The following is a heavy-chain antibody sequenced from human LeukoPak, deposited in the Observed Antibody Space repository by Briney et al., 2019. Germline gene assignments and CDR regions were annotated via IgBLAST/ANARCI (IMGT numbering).Heavy chain of an antibody. J-gene: IGHJ4*02. CDR1: GYSFISYW. V-gene: IGHV5-51*01. D-gene: IGHD1-26*01. CDR2: IYPGDSDT. CDR3: ARGATTTFFDY. Sequence: GESLKITCKGSGYSFISYWIGWVRQMPGKGLEWIGIIYPGDSDTRYNPSFQGQVTISADKSIRTAYLQWSSLKASDTAMYYCARGATTTFFDYWGQGTLVTVSS.